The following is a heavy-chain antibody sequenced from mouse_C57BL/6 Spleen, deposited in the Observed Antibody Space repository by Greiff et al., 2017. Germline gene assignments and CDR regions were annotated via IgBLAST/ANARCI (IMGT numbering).Heavy chain of an antibody. CDR2: INPYNGDT. V-gene: IGHV1-19*01. Sequence: EVQLQQSGPVLVKPGASVKLSCTASGYTFTDYYMNWVKQSHGKSLEWIGVINPYNGDTSYNQKFKGKATLTVDKSSSTAYMELHSLTSEDSAVYYSARGGGLRAYFDYWGQGTTLTVSS. D-gene: IGHD1-1*01. CDR1: GYTFTDYY. CDR3: ARGGGLRAYFDY. J-gene: IGHJ2*01.